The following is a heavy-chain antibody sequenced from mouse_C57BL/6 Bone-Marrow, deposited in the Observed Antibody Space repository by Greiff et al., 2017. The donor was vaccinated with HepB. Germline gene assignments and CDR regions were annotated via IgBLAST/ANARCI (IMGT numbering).Heavy chain of an antibody. Sequence: VQLKESGGGLVKPGGSLKLSCAASGFTFSDYGMHWVRQAPEKGLEWVAYISSGSSTIYYADTVKGRFTISRDNAKNTLFLQMTSLRSEDTAMYYCAGDDYDYAMDYWGQGTSVTVSS. CDR2: ISSGSSTI. J-gene: IGHJ4*01. D-gene: IGHD2-4*01. CDR3: AGDDYDYAMDY. CDR1: GFTFSDYG. V-gene: IGHV5-17*01.